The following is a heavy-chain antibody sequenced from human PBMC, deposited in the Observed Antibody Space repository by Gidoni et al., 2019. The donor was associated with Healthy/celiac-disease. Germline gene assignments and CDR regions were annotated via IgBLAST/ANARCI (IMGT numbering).Heavy chain of an antibody. J-gene: IGHJ6*02. CDR2: IDYSGST. CDR1: GGSISSYY. D-gene: IGHD2-2*01. CDR3: ARDGLGYCSSTSCYGGYYYYGMDV. Sequence: QVQLQESGPGLVKPSETLSLTCTVSGGSISSYYWSWIRQPPGKGLELIGYIDYSGSTNYNTSLKSRVTISVDTSKNQFSLKLSSVTAADTAVYYCARDGLGYCSSTSCYGGYYYYGMDVWGQGTTVTVSS. V-gene: IGHV4-59*01.